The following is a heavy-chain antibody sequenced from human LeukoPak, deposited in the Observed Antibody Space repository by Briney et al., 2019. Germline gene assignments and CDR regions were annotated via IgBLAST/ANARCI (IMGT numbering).Heavy chain of an antibody. CDR1: GRSFSESW. D-gene: IGHD6-13*01. Sequence: AGSLTLSCAVSGRSFSESWRTWIRQPPGKGLEWVASMKPDGSESWYVGFMNGRFTIARTNAKNSLFRQMNSPRADTTAFYYCAREVGIAVAGTAAFDIWGQGKMVTVSS. CDR3: AREVGIAVAGTAAFDI. V-gene: IGHV3-7*03. CDR2: MKPDGSES. J-gene: IGHJ3*02.